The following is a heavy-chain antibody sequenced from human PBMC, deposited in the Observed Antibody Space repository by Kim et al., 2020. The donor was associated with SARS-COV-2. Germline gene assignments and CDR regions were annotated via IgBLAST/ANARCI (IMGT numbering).Heavy chain of an antibody. CDR3: ARDLGYYDSSGQGY. J-gene: IGHJ4*02. CDR1: GYTFTSYG. V-gene: IGHV1-18*01. CDR2: ISAYNGNT. D-gene: IGHD3-22*01. Sequence: ASVKVSCKASGYTFTSYGISWVRQAPGQGLEWMGWISAYNGNTNYAQKLQGRVTMTTDTSTSTAYMELRSLGSDDTAVYYCARDLGYYDSSGQGYWGQGTLVTVSS.